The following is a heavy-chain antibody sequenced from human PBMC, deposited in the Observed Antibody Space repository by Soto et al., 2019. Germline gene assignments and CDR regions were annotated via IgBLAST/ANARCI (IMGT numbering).Heavy chain of an antibody. V-gene: IGHV5-51*01. CDR3: ARNTLGVDTAMVPGTFDI. Sequence: PGESLKISCNGSGYRFTNYWIAWVRQMPGKGLEWMGIIYPDDSDIRYSPSFQGQVTISADKSISTAYLQWSSLRASDTAMFYCARNTLGVDTAMVPGTFDIWGQGTMVTVSS. D-gene: IGHD5-18*01. CDR1: GYRFTNYW. CDR2: IYPDDSDI. J-gene: IGHJ3*02.